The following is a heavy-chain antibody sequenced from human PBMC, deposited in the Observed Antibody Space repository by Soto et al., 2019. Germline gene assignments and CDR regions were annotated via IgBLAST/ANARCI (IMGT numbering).Heavy chain of an antibody. CDR3: ARDEYGDPGY. D-gene: IGHD4-17*01. V-gene: IGHV1-18*01. Sequence: QVQLVQSGAEVKKPGASVKVSCKASGYTFTSYGISWVRQAPGQGLEWMGWISAYNGNTNYAQKHXXTATMTTDTSTLTAYMELRSLRSDATAVYYCARDEYGDPGYWGQGTLVTVSS. CDR2: ISAYNGNT. J-gene: IGHJ4*02. CDR1: GYTFTSYG.